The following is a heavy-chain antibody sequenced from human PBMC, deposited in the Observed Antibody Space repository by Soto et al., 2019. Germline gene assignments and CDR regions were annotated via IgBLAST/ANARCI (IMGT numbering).Heavy chain of an antibody. CDR3: ARRLRKNWFEP. D-gene: IGHD4-17*01. V-gene: IGHV4-39*01. CDR2: IYYSGST. CDR1: GGSISSSSYY. Sequence: QLQLQESGPGLVKPSETLSLTCTVSGGSISSSSYYWGWIRQPPGKGLEWIGSIYYSGSTYYNPSLKSRVPISVDTSKNQFSLKLSSVTAADTAVYYCARRLRKNWFEPWGQESLVTVSS. J-gene: IGHJ5*02.